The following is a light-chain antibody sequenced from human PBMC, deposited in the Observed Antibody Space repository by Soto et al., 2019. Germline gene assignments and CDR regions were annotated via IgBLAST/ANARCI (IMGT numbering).Light chain of an antibody. CDR1: NIGSKS. CDR2: YDS. CDR3: QVWDSSSDPHVV. J-gene: IGLJ2*01. Sequence: SYELTQPPSVSVAPGKTARITCGGNNIGSKSVHWYQQKPGQAPVLVIYYDSDRPSRIPERFSGSNSGNTATLTISRVEAGDEADYYCQVWDSSSDPHVVFGGGTQLTVL. V-gene: IGLV3-21*04.